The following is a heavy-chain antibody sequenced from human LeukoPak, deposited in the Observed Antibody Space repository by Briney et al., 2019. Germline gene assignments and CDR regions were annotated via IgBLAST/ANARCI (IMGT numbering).Heavy chain of an antibody. D-gene: IGHD2-15*01. CDR1: GGSISSGSYY. Sequence: SQTLSLTCTVSGGSISSGSYYWSWIRQPAGKGLEWIGRIYTSGSTNYNPSLKSRLTISVDTSKNQSSLKLSSVTAADTAVYYCAREGYCSGGSCLYYYYYYMDVWGKGTTVTVSS. CDR3: AREGYCSGGSCLYYYYYYMDV. V-gene: IGHV4-61*02. CDR2: IYTSGST. J-gene: IGHJ6*03.